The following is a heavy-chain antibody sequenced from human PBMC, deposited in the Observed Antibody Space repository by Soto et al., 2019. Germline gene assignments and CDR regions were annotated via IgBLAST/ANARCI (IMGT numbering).Heavy chain of an antibody. J-gene: IGHJ4*02. V-gene: IGHV3-23*01. CDR2: ISSSGGRT. CDR3: AKVAKPRVVIEYFDY. D-gene: IGHD3-3*01. CDR1: GFSFVNYG. Sequence: GGSLRLSCGTSGFSFVNYGMGWFRRAPGKGLEWVSGISSSGGRTYFADSVRGRFTISRDNSKNTMYLQMDSLRVEDTAVYYCAKVAKPRVVIEYFDYWGQGSLVTVSS.